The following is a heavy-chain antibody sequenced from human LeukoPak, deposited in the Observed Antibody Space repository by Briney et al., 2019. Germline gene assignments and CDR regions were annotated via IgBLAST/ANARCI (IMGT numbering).Heavy chain of an antibody. Sequence: SVKVSCKASGGTFSSYAISWVRQAPGQGLEWMGGIIPIFGTANYAQKFQGRVTITADESTSTAYMELSSLRSEDTAVYYCARSDIVVVPAAIDYYYYYMDVWGKGTTVTVSS. D-gene: IGHD2-2*01. CDR2: IIPIFGTA. CDR3: ARSDIVVVPAAIDYYYYYMDV. CDR1: GGTFSSYA. J-gene: IGHJ6*03. V-gene: IGHV1-69*13.